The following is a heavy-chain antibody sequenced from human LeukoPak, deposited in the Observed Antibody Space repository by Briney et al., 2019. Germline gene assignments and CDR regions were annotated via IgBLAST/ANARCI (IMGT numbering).Heavy chain of an antibody. CDR1: GYTFTGYY. CDR2: INPNSGDT. Sequence: ASVKVSCKTSGYTFTGYYMHWVRQAPGQGLEWMGWINPNSGDTNYAQKFQGRVTMTGDTSISTAYMELSSLTSDDPAVYYCSIDAGNNDVDYWGQGTLVTVSS. D-gene: IGHD1/OR15-1a*01. J-gene: IGHJ4*02. CDR3: SIDAGNNDVDY. V-gene: IGHV1-2*02.